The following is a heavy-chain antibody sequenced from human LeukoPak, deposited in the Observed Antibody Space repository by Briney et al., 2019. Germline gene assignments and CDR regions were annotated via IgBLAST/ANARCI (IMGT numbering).Heavy chain of an antibody. CDR2: IYSDCST. CDR3: ARGIYDSVGLYFDL. CDR1: GFTVSSNY. V-gene: IGHV3-53*01. J-gene: IGHJ4*02. D-gene: IGHD3-16*01. Sequence: PGGSLRLSCAASGFTVSSNYTSWVRQAPGKGLEWVSVIYSDCSTYYADSVKGRFTISRDNSKNTLYLQMNSLRAEDTAVYYCARGIYDSVGLYFDLWGQGTLVTVSS.